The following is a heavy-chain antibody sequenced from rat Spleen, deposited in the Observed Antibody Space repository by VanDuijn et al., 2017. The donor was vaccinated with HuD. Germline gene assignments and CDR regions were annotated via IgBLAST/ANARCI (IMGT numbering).Heavy chain of an antibody. D-gene: IGHD1-11*01. Sequence: EVQLVESGGGLVQPGRSLKLSCAASGFTFSDYNMAWVRQSPQKGLEWVASISYDGSSTYYRDSVKGRFTISRDNAKNTLYLQMDGLTSEDTATYYCARLGTEAIGNWFSYWGQGTLVTVSS. CDR1: GFTFSDYN. V-gene: IGHV5-7*01. CDR3: ARLGTEAIGNWFSY. J-gene: IGHJ3*01. CDR2: ISYDGSST.